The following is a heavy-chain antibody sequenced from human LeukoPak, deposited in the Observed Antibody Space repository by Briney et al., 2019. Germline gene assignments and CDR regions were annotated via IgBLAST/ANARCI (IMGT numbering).Heavy chain of an antibody. CDR1: GYTFTGYY. CDR3: ARDGYQPRPYDY. D-gene: IGHD2-2*01. Sequence: ASVKVSCKASGYTFTGYYMHWVRQAPGQGLEWMGWIDPNSGGTKYAQKLQGRVTMTRDTSISTAYMELSRLRSDDTAVYYCARDGYQPRPYDYWGQGTLVTVSS. CDR2: IDPNSGGT. V-gene: IGHV1-2*02. J-gene: IGHJ4*02.